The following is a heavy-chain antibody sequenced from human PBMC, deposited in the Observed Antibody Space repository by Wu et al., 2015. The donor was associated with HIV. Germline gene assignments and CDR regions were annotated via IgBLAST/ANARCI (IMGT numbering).Heavy chain of an antibody. CDR3: AREKGESGRSSSWPLNDY. D-gene: IGHD6-13*01. CDR1: GGTFSSYA. J-gene: IGHJ4*02. V-gene: IGHV1-69*05. CDR2: IIPIFGTA. Sequence: QVQLVQSGAEVKKPGSSVKVSCKASGGTFSSYAISWVRQAPGQGLEWMGGIIPIFGTANYAQKFQGRVTITTDESTSTAYMELSSLRSEDTAVYYCAREKGESGRSSSWPLNDYWGQGTLVTV.